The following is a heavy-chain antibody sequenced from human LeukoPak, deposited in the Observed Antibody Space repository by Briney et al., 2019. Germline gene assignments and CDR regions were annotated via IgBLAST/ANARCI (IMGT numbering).Heavy chain of an antibody. D-gene: IGHD1-26*01. CDR1: GFTFSSYG. Sequence: GGSLRLSCAASGFTFSSYGMHWVRQAPGKGLEWVAFIRYDGSNKYYADSVKGRFTISRDNSKNTLYLQMNSLRAEDTAVYYCAKDIAKYSGSYYHYWGQGTLVTVSS. J-gene: IGHJ4*02. CDR2: IRYDGSNK. CDR3: AKDIAKYSGSYYHY. V-gene: IGHV3-30*02.